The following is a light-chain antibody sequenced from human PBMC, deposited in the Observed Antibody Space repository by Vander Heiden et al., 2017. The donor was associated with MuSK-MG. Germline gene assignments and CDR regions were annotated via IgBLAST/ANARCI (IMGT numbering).Light chain of an antibody. CDR1: SSNIGNND. Sequence: QSVLTQPPSVSAAPGQKVTISCSGNSSNIGNNDVSWYQQFPVTAPRVLIQDNNKRPSGSPDRFAGYKSGNSATLGITGLQTGEEADDYCANSDSSMRAGVFGGGTRMTVL. CDR2: DNN. CDR3: ANSDSSMRAGV. V-gene: IGLV1-51*01. J-gene: IGLJ2*01.